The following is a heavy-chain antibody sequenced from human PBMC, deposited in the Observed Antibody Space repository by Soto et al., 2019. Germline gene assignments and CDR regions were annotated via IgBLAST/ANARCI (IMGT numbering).Heavy chain of an antibody. CDR1: GGSISSYY. D-gene: IGHD2-15*01. Sequence: SETLSLTCTVSGGSISSYYWSWIRQPPGKGLEWFGYIYYSGSTNYNPSLKSRVTISVDTSKNQFSLKLSSVTAADTAVYYCAREQGYCSGGSCYYSDNWFDPWGQGTLVTVSS. J-gene: IGHJ5*02. CDR2: IYYSGST. V-gene: IGHV4-59*12. CDR3: AREQGYCSGGSCYYSDNWFDP.